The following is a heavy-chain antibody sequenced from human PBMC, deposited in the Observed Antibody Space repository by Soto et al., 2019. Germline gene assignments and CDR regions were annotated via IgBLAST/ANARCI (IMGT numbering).Heavy chain of an antibody. CDR1: GGSISSYY. Sequence: SETLSLTGTVSGGSISSYYWSWIRQPPGKGLECIGYIYYSGSTNYNPSLKSRVTISVDTSKNQFSLKLSSVTASDTAVYYCARAGYSGSYGDYHGMDVWGQGTTVTVYS. J-gene: IGHJ6*02. D-gene: IGHD1-26*01. CDR3: ARAGYSGSYGDYHGMDV. V-gene: IGHV4-59*01. CDR2: IYYSGST.